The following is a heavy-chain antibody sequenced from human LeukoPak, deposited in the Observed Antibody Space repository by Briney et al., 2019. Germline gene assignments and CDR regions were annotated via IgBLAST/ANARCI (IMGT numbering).Heavy chain of an antibody. D-gene: IGHD6-19*01. Sequence: GGSLRLSCAASGFTFSSYAMSWVRQAPGKGLEWVSAISGSGGSTYYADSVKGRFTISRDNSKNTLYLQMNSLRAEDTAVYYCASRGASPWLAEYYYYYYYMDVWGKGTTVTISS. CDR3: ASRGASPWLAEYYYYYYYMDV. V-gene: IGHV3-23*01. CDR1: GFTFSSYA. CDR2: ISGSGGST. J-gene: IGHJ6*03.